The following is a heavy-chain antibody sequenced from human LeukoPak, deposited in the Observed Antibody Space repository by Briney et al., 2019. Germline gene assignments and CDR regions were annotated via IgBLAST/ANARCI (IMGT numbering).Heavy chain of an antibody. V-gene: IGHV4-34*01. CDR3: ARFRDDYVWGSYRYLGVHDY. Sequence: SETLSPTCAVYGGSFSGYYWSWIRQPPGKGLEWIGEINHSGSTNYNPSLKSRVTISVDTSKNQFSLKLSSVTAADTAVYYCARFRDDYVWGSYRYLGVHDYWGQGTLVTVSS. CDR1: GGSFSGYY. D-gene: IGHD3-16*02. CDR2: INHSGST. J-gene: IGHJ4*02.